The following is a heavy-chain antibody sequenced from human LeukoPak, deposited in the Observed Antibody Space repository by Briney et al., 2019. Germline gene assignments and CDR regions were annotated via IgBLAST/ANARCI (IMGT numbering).Heavy chain of an antibody. V-gene: IGHV1-18*01. Sequence: APVKVSCKASGYTFTTYGISWVRQAPGQGLEWMGWINPYNGDTNYAQKLQGRVTMTTDTSTSTAYMELRSLRSDDTAVYYCAKDWGSLGYYDYWGQGTLVTVSP. D-gene: IGHD3-16*01. CDR1: GYTFTTYG. CDR3: AKDWGSLGYYDY. CDR2: INPYNGDT. J-gene: IGHJ4*02.